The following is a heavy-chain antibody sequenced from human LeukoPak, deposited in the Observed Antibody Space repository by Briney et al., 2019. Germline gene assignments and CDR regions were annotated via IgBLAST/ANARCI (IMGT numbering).Heavy chain of an antibody. CDR1: GFTFSSYE. D-gene: IGHD6-19*01. V-gene: IGHV3-48*03. J-gene: IGHJ4*02. CDR3: ARVRQGSAVAGIFLPQKHFDY. CDR2: ISSSGSTI. Sequence: GGSLRLSCAASGFTFSSYEMNWVRQAPGKGLEWVSYISSSGSTIYYADSVKGRFTISRDNAKNSLYLQMNSLRAEDTALYYCARVRQGSAVAGIFLPQKHFDYWGQGTLVTVSS.